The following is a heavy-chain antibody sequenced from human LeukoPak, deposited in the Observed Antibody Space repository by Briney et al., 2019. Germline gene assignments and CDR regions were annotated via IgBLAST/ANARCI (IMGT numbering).Heavy chain of an antibody. CDR3: ARLKRGWFDP. CDR2: INHSGST. J-gene: IGHJ5*02. V-gene: IGHV4-34*01. D-gene: IGHD3-10*01. CDR1: GGSFSGYY. Sequence: PSETLSLTCAVYGGSFSGYYWSWIRQPPGKGLEWIGEINHSGSTNYNPSLKSRVTMSVDTSKNQFSLKLSSVTAADTAVYYCARLKRGWFDPWGQGTLVTVSS.